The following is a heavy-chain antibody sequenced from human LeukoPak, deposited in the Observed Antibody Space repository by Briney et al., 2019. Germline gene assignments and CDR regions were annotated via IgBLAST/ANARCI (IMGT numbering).Heavy chain of an antibody. D-gene: IGHD3-16*02. CDR3: ARVGGVIEGEDAFDI. V-gene: IGHV3-21*01. CDR2: ISSSSSYI. CDR1: GFTFSSHS. J-gene: IGHJ3*02. Sequence: PGGSLRLSCAASGFTFSSHSMNWVRQAPGKGLEWVSSISSSSSYIYYADSVKGRFTISRDNAKNSLYLQMNSLRAEDTAVYYCARVGGVIEGEDAFDIWGQGTMVTVPS.